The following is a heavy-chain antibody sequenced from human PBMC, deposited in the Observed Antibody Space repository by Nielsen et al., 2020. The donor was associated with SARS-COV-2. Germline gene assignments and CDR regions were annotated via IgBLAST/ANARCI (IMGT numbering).Heavy chain of an antibody. CDR3: ARDSSGTYRRVDY. V-gene: IGHV1-46*01. CDR1: GYTFTNYY. CDR2: IDPSGGET. J-gene: IGHJ4*02. D-gene: IGHD3-22*01. Sequence: ASVKVSCKATGYTFTNYYVHWVRQAPGQGLEWMGIIDPSGGETTYAQKFLGTVTMTRDTSTSTVYMELSSLRFDDTAVYYCARDSSGTYRRVDYWGQGTLVTVSS.